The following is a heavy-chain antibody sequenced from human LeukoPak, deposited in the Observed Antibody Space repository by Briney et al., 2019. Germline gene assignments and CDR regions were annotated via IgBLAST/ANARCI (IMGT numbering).Heavy chain of an antibody. V-gene: IGHV3-7*01. CDR3: ARVMSASVWRSYGSYYYYYMDI. CDR1: GFTFSSYW. J-gene: IGHJ6*03. Sequence: GGSLRLSCAASGFTFSSYWMSWVRQAPGKGLEWVANIKQDGSEKYSVDSVKGRFTISRDNAKNSLYMQMNSLRAEDTAVYYCARVMSASVWRSYGSYYYYYMDIWGKGTTVTVSS. CDR2: IKQDGSEK. D-gene: IGHD3-16*01.